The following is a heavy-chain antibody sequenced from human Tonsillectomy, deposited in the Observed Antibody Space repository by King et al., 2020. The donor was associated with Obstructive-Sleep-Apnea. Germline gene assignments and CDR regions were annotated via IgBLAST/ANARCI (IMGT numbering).Heavy chain of an antibody. V-gene: IGHV3-23*04. CDR2: FSDSCGSR. D-gene: IGHD5-18*01. Sequence: VQLVESGGGLVQPGGSLRLSCAASGFTFSSNAMSWVRQAPGKGLEWVSSFSDSCGSRYYAYSVKGRFTISRDNSNNTLYLQMNSLRAEDTAVYYCAKDPGYSYGNNWFDPWGQGTLVTVSS. CDR1: GFTFSSNA. CDR3: AKDPGYSYGNNWFDP. J-gene: IGHJ5*02.